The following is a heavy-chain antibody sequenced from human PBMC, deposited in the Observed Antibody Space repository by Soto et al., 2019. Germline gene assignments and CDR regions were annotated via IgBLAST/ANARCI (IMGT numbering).Heavy chain of an antibody. CDR1: GYTFTSYD. CDR2: MNPNSGNT. V-gene: IGHV1-8*01. D-gene: IGHD3-10*01. Sequence: QVQLVQSGAEVKKPGASVKVSCKASGYTFTSYDINWVRQATGQGLEWMGWMNPNSGNTGYAQKFQGRVTMTRNTXRSTAYRELSSLRSEDTAVYYCARTPGYYGSGDFQHWGQGTLVTVSS. J-gene: IGHJ1*01. CDR3: ARTPGYYGSGDFQH.